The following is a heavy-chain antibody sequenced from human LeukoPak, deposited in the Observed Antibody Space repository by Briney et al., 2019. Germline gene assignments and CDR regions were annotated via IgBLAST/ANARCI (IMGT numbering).Heavy chain of an antibody. Sequence: GGSLRLSCAASGFTFSSYSMNWLRQAPGKGLEWVSSISTSSSYIYYADSVKGRFTISRDNAKNSLYLQMNSLRAEDTAVYYCARATGARFDYWGQGTLVTVSS. V-gene: IGHV3-21*01. CDR1: GFTFSSYS. CDR2: ISTSSSYI. CDR3: ARATGARFDY. J-gene: IGHJ4*02. D-gene: IGHD3-10*01.